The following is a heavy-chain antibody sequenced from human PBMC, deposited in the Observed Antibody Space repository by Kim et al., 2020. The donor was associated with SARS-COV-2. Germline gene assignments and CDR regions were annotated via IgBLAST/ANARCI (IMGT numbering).Heavy chain of an antibody. CDR3: ARAGRDGVYYYYYGMDV. D-gene: IGHD2-15*01. CDR2: TRNKANSYTT. Sequence: GGSLRLSCAASGFTFSDHYMDWVRQAPGKGLEWVGRTRNKANSYTTEYAASVKGRFTISRDDSKNSLYLQMNSLKTEDTAVYYCARAGRDGVYYYYYGMDVWGQGTTVTVSS. CDR1: GFTFSDHY. J-gene: IGHJ6*02. V-gene: IGHV3-72*01.